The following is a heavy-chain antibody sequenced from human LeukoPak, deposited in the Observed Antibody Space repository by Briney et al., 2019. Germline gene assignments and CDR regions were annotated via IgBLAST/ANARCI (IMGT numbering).Heavy chain of an antibody. CDR1: GYTFTSYG. CDR2: ISAYNGNT. D-gene: IGHD1-14*01. Sequence: ASVKVSCKASGYTFTSYGISWVRQAPGQGLEWMGWISAYNGNTNYAHKLQRRVTITTDTATSTAYMELRRLRSDDTAVYYCARGTSLLRNRSWFDPWGQGTLVSVFS. V-gene: IGHV1-18*01. CDR3: ARGTSLLRNRSWFDP. J-gene: IGHJ5*02.